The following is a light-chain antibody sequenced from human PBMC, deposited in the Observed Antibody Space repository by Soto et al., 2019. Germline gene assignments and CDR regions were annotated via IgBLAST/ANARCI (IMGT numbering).Light chain of an antibody. V-gene: IGLV1-40*01. CDR3: QSYDISLSGYV. Sequence: VLTQPPSVSGAPGQRVTISCTGSSSNIGAGCDVHWYQQLPGTAPKLLIYANTNRPSGVPDRFSGSKSGTSASLAITGLQAEDEADYYCQSYDISLSGYVFATGTQLTVL. CDR2: ANT. CDR1: SSNIGAGCD. J-gene: IGLJ1*01.